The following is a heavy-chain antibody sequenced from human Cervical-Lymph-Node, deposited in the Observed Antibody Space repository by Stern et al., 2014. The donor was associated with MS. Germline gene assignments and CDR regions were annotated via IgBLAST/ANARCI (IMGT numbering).Heavy chain of an antibody. J-gene: IGHJ5*02. D-gene: IGHD3-3*01. CDR3: ASERYTYYDDQRPPGGFDP. V-gene: IGHV1-58*02. CDR1: GITFSHSA. Sequence: QMQLVRSGPEVKKPGTSVKVSCKASGITFSHSAIQWLRQARGQRPEWIGWVVVFNGDVNYAPRFQERVTITRDMSTSTVYMELRSLRSEDTAIYYCASERYTYYDDQRPPGGFDPWGQGTLVTVSS. CDR2: VVVFNGDV.